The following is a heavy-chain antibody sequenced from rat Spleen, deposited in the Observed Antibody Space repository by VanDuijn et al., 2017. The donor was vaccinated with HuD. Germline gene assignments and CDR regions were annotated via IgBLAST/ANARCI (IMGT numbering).Heavy chain of an antibody. CDR1: GFSLTSYS. D-gene: IGHD5-1*01. J-gene: IGHJ4*01. Sequence: QVQLMESGPGLVQPSETLSLTCTVSGFSLTSYSVHWVRQPTGKGLEWMGVMWRSGSTEYNSALKSRLSISRDTSKNHIFLKMNSLQSEDTATYHCARAPGNGYVMDAWGQGASVTVSS. V-gene: IGHV2-45*01. CDR2: MWRSGST. CDR3: ARAPGNGYVMDA.